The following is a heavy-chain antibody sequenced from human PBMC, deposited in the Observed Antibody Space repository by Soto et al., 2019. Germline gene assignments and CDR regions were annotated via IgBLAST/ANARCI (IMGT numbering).Heavy chain of an antibody. CDR2: IYSSGST. CDR1: GGSISSYY. Sequence: SETLSLTCTVSGGSISSYYWSWIRQPAGKGLEWIGRIYSSGSTNYNPSLKSRVTMSVDTSKNQFSLKLSSVTAADTAVYYCARDPLPYCSAGRCYASWVQGTLVT. CDR3: ARDPLPYCSAGRCYAS. V-gene: IGHV4-4*07. D-gene: IGHD2-15*01. J-gene: IGHJ5*02.